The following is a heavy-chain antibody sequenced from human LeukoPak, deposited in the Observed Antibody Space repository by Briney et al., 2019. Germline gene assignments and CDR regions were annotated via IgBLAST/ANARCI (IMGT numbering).Heavy chain of an antibody. Sequence: PGGSLRLSCAASGFTFSSYSMNRVRQAPGKGLEWVSYISSSSSTIYYADSVKGRFTISRDNAKNSLYLQMNSLRAEDTAVYYCARDQGAVGYNWFDPWGQGTLVTVSS. V-gene: IGHV3-48*01. D-gene: IGHD6-19*01. J-gene: IGHJ5*02. CDR3: ARDQGAVGYNWFDP. CDR2: ISSSSSTI. CDR1: GFTFSSYS.